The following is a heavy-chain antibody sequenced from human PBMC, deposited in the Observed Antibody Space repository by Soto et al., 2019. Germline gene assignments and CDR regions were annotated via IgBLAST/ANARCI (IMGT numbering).Heavy chain of an antibody. V-gene: IGHV1-69*01. CDR1: GGTFSSYA. CDR2: IIPIFGTA. CDR3: ASRCSGYDYYYYYGMDV. J-gene: IGHJ6*02. D-gene: IGHD5-12*01. Sequence: QVQLVQSGAEVKKPGSSVKVSCKASGGTFSSYAISWVRQAPGQGLEWMVGIIPIFGTANYAQKFQGRVTITADESTSTAYMELSSLRSEDTAVYYCASRCSGYDYYYYYGMDVWGQGTTVTVSS.